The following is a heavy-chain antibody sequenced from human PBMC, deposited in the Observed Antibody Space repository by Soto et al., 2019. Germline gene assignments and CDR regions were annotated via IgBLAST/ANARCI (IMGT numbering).Heavy chain of an antibody. CDR3: AKHEGYCSSTTWSNFDY. Sequence: GESLKISCKASAFTFTSYWIAWVRQMPGKGLEWMGIIYPGDSDTSYSPSVQGQVTISADKSINTAYRQWSSLKASDTDMYYCAKHEGYCSSTTWSNFDYWGQGTMVTVSS. J-gene: IGHJ4*02. CDR1: AFTFTSYW. CDR2: IYPGDSDT. V-gene: IGHV5-51*01. D-gene: IGHD2-2*01.